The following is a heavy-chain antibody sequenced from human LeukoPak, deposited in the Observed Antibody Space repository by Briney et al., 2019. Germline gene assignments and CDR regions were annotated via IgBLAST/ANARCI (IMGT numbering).Heavy chain of an antibody. J-gene: IGHJ6*03. V-gene: IGHV4-59*02. CDR2: VDDNGSA. CDR1: GASVSTYD. CDR3: ARMGDTSFFYNIYMDV. Sequence: SETLSLTCSVSGASVSTYDWSWIRQPPGEGLEWIGYVDDNGSADYNPPLNGRVTISVDRSRNRLSLRLSSVTAADTAVYYCARMGDTSFFYNIYMDVWGKGTTVIVSS. D-gene: IGHD3-16*01.